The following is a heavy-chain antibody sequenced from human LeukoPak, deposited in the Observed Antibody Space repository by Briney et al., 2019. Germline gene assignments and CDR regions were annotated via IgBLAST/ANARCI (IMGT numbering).Heavy chain of an antibody. CDR2: IKQEGVET. CDR3: ARGGIHSGYYHFDS. D-gene: IGHD3-22*01. J-gene: IGHJ4*02. Sequence: GGSLRLSCAASGFTFSNYWMTWVRQAPGKGLEWVAIIKQEGVETYYAESVKGRFTISRDNAKNSLFLEMNSPRDDDTDVYYCARGGIHSGYYHFDSWGRGTPVSVSS. V-gene: IGHV3-7*01. CDR1: GFTFSNYW.